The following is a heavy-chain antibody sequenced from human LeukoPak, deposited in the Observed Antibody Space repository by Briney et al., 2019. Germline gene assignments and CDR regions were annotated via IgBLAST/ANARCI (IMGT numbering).Heavy chain of an antibody. J-gene: IGHJ6*03. CDR2: IYYSGST. Sequence: SETLSLTCTVSGGSISSYYWSWIRQPPGKGLEWIGYIYYSGSTNYNPSLKSRVTMSVDTSKNQFSLKLSSVTAADTAVYYCARATYHSGAGSYIYYYMDVWGKGTTVTVSS. D-gene: IGHD3-10*01. CDR1: GGSISSYY. CDR3: ARATYHSGAGSYIYYYMDV. V-gene: IGHV4-59*12.